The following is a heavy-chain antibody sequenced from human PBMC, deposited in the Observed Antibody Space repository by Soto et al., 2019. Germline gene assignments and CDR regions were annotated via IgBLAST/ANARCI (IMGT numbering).Heavy chain of an antibody. Sequence: ASVKVSCKASGYTFTSYGISWVRQAPGQGLEWMGWISAYNGNTNYAQKLQGRVTMTTDTSTSTAYMELRSLRSDDTAVYYCARAKTVEISFSADYWGQGTLVTVSS. CDR1: GYTFTSYG. V-gene: IGHV1-18*01. CDR2: ISAYNGNT. J-gene: IGHJ4*02. CDR3: ARAKTVEISFSADY. D-gene: IGHD3-16*01.